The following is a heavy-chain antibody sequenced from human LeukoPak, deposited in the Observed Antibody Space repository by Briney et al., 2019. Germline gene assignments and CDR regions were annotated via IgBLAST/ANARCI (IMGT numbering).Heavy chain of an antibody. CDR1: GDSINNYY. CDR3: ARDSNWLDP. Sequence: PSETLSLTCSVPGDSINNYYWSWIRQPPGKGLEWIGYIYYSGNTNYNPTLKSRVTISKDTSKKQISLNLSSVTAADTAVYYCARDSNWLDPWGQGTLVTVSS. CDR2: IYYSGNT. J-gene: IGHJ5*02. V-gene: IGHV4-59*01.